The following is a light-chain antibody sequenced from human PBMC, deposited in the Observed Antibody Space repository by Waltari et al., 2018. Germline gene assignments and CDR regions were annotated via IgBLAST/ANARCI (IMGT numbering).Light chain of an antibody. CDR3: QQYYSTPQT. CDR1: QSVLYSSNNKNY. V-gene: IGKV4-1*01. Sequence: DIVMTQSPDSLAVSLGERDTINCKSSQSVLYSSNNKNYLAWYQQKPGQPPKLRIYWASTRESGVPDRFSGSGSGTDFTLTISSLQAEDVAVYYCQQYYSTPQTFGQGTKVEIK. J-gene: IGKJ1*01. CDR2: WAS.